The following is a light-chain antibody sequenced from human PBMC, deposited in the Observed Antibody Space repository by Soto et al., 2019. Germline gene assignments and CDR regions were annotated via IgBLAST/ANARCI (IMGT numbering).Light chain of an antibody. Sequence: IVLTQSPGSLALSPGERATLSCRVSQSISSSYLACYQQKPGQAPRLLIFVASSRATGIPDRFSGRGSGTDFTLTISRLGPEDLAVYYCQQYGSSPRTFGQGTKVDIK. CDR1: QSISSSY. J-gene: IGKJ1*01. CDR2: VAS. V-gene: IGKV3-20*01. CDR3: QQYGSSPRT.